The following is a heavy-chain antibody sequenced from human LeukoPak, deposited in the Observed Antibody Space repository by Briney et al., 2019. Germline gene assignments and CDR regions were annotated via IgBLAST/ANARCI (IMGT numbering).Heavy chain of an antibody. Sequence: GGSLRLSCAASGFTFSIYSMNWVRQAPGKGLEWVSSISSSSSYIYYADSVKGRFTISRDNAKNSLYLQMNSLRAEDTAVYYCARVPSSTNRYYYYYMDVWGKGTTVTVSS. J-gene: IGHJ6*03. CDR2: ISSSSSYI. D-gene: IGHD2-2*01. CDR1: GFTFSIYS. CDR3: ARVPSSTNRYYYYYMDV. V-gene: IGHV3-21*01.